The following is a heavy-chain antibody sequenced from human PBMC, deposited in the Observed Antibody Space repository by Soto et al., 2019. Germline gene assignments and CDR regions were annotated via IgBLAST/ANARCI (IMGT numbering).Heavy chain of an antibody. Sequence: SETLSLTCTVSGGSISSYYWSWIRQPPGKGLEWIGYIYYSGSTNYNPSLKSRVTISVDTSKNQFSLKLSSVTAADTAVYYCSRGGFRGSESNWFDPWGQGTLVTVSS. J-gene: IGHJ5*02. V-gene: IGHV4-59*01. D-gene: IGHD5-12*01. CDR2: IYYSGST. CDR3: SRGGFRGSESNWFDP. CDR1: GGSISSYY.